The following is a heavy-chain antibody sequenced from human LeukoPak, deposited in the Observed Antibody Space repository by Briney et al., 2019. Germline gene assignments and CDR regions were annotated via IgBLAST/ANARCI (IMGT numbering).Heavy chain of an antibody. CDR1: GGSISSYY. J-gene: IGHJ1*01. CDR3: ARDSGQHSGYDWSH. V-gene: IGHV4-59*12. CDR2: IYYSGST. D-gene: IGHD5-12*01. Sequence: ESSETLSLTCTVSGGSISSYYWSWIRQPPGKGLEWIGYIYYSGSTNYNPSLKSRVTISIDTSTNQFSLMLTSMTAADTAVYYCARDSGQHSGYDWSHWGQGTLVTVSS.